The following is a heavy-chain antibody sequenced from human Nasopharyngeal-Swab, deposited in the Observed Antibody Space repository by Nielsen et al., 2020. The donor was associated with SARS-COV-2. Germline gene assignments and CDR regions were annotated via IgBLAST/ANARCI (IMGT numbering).Heavy chain of an antibody. V-gene: IGHV7-4-1*02. CDR1: GYTFTNYA. CDR2: INTNTGNP. Sequence: ASVKVSCKTSGYTFTNYAMNWVRQAPGQGLEWMGWINTNTGNPMYAQGFTGRFVFSLDTSVSTAYLQISSLKAEDTAVYYCARDLVGLGYYWGQGTLVNVSS. D-gene: IGHD2-2*01. J-gene: IGHJ4*02. CDR3: ARDLVGLGYY.